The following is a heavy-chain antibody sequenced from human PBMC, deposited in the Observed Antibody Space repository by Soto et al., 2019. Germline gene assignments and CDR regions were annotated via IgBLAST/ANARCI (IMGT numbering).Heavy chain of an antibody. D-gene: IGHD3-10*01. CDR2: IYYSGST. J-gene: IGHJ4*02. CDR3: ARYGSGSYYPTTFDY. Sequence: QVQLQESGPGLVKPSQTLSLTCTVSGGSISSGGYYWSWIRQHPGKGLECIGYIYYSGSTYYNPALKSRVTIAVVMSENQFSLKLSSLTAPDTAVYYCARYGSGSYYPTTFDYWGQGTLVTVSS. V-gene: IGHV4-31*03. CDR1: GGSISSGGYY.